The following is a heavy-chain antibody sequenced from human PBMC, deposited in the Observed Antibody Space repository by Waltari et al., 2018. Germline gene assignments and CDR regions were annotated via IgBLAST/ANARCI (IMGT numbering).Heavy chain of an antibody. V-gene: IGHV1-69*12. CDR1: GGTFSSYA. D-gene: IGHD3-3*01. CDR2: IIPIFGTA. Sequence: QVQLVQSGAEVKKPGSSVKVSCKASGGTFSSYANSWVRQAPGQGLEWMGGIIPIFGTANYAQKFQGRVTITADESTSTAYMELSSLRSEDTAVYYCARALEWLPDYYYYYMDVWGKGTTVTISS. J-gene: IGHJ6*03. CDR3: ARALEWLPDYYYYYMDV.